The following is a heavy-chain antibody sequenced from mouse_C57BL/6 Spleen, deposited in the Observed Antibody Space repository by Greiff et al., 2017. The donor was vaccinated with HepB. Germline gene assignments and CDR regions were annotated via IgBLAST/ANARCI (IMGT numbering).Heavy chain of an antibody. Sequence: QVQLQQPGAELVKPGASVKLSCKASGYTFTSYWMHWVKQRPGRGLEWIGRIDPNSGGTKYNEKFKSKATLTVDKPSSTAYMQLSSPTSEDSAVYYCASLNWDGWYFDVWGTGTTVTVSS. V-gene: IGHV1-72*01. CDR3: ASLNWDGWYFDV. D-gene: IGHD4-1*02. CDR2: IDPNSGGT. J-gene: IGHJ1*03. CDR1: GYTFTSYW.